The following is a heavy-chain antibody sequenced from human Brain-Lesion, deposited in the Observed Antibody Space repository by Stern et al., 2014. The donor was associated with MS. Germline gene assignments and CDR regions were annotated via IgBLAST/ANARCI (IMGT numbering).Heavy chain of an antibody. CDR3: ARGGRYYADY. V-gene: IGHV1-2*04. Sequence: QVQLVQSGAEVKKPGASVRVSCEASGNSFTHFYIHWVRQAPGPGLEWMGWINPNSGGTKFAQKFQGWVTITRDTSMTTAYMEVTSLTSDDTAVYYCARGGRYYADYWGQGTLVTVSS. D-gene: IGHD2-2*01. CDR2: INPNSGGT. CDR1: GNSFTHFY. J-gene: IGHJ4*02.